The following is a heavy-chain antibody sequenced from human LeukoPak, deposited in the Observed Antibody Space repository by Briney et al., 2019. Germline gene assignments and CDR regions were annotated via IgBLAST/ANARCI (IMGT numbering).Heavy chain of an antibody. CDR2: ISAYNGNT. Sequence: GASVKVSCKASGYTFTSYGISWVRQAPGQGLEWMGWISAYNGNTNYAQKLQGRVTMTTDTSTSTAYMELRSLRSDDTAVYYCARDRITMIVVVTDDAFDIWGQGTMVTVSS. V-gene: IGHV1-18*01. CDR1: GYTFTSYG. CDR3: ARDRITMIVVVTDDAFDI. J-gene: IGHJ3*02. D-gene: IGHD3-22*01.